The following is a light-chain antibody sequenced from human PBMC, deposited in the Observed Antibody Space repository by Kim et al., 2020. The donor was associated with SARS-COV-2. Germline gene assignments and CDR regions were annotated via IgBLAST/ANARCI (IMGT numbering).Light chain of an antibody. Sequence: EIVLTQSPGTLSLSPWERATLSCRASQSVSSSYLAWYQQKPGQAPRLLIYGASSRATGIPDRFSGSGSGTDFTLTISRLETEDFAVYYCQQYGSSRTFGQGTKVDIK. CDR2: GAS. CDR3: QQYGSSRT. J-gene: IGKJ1*01. CDR1: QSVSSSY. V-gene: IGKV3-20*01.